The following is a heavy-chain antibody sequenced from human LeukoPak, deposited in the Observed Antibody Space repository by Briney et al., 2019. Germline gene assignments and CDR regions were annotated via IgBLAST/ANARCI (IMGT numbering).Heavy chain of an antibody. CDR3: ARTGDVGLYCSSTSCYPYFDY. CDR1: GGTFSSYA. CDR2: IIPIFGTA. V-gene: IGHV1-69*13. Sequence: SVKVSRKASGGTFSSYAISWVRQAPGQGLEWMGGIIPIFGTANYAQKFQGRVTITADESTSTAYMELSSLRSEDTAVYYCARTGDVGLYCSSTSCYPYFDYWGQGTLVTVSS. D-gene: IGHD2-2*01. J-gene: IGHJ4*02.